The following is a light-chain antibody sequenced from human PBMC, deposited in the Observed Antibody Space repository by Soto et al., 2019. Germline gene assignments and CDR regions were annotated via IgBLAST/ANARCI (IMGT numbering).Light chain of an antibody. Sequence: EIVFTQSPGTLSLSPVEIATLSCMASQSVSSSYLAWYQKKAGQATRLLIYGAFSRATGIPDRFSGSGSGTDFTLTISRLEPEDFAVYYCQQYDNSPITFGQGTRLEI. V-gene: IGKV3-20*01. CDR2: GAF. CDR1: QSVSSSY. J-gene: IGKJ5*01. CDR3: QQYDNSPIT.